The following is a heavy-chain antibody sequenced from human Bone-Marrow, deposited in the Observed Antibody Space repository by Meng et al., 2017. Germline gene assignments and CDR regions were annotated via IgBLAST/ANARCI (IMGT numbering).Heavy chain of an antibody. CDR2: ISSSSSYI. D-gene: IGHD3-10*01. CDR1: GFTSSSYS. V-gene: IGHV3-21*01. CDR3: ANRRSGYYYGMDV. Sequence: GESLKISWAASGFTSSSYSMNWVRQAPGKGLEWVSSISSSSSYIYYADSVKGRFTISRDNAKNSLYLQMNSLRAEDTAVYYCANRRSGYYYGMDVWGQGTTVTVSS. J-gene: IGHJ6*02.